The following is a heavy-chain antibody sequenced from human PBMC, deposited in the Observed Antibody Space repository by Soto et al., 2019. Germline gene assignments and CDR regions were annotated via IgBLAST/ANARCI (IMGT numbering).Heavy chain of an antibody. CDR1: GFTFSSYG. D-gene: IGHD5-12*01. Sequence: PGESLKISCAASGFTFSSYGMHWVRQAPGKGLEWVAVIWYDGSNKYYADSVKGRFTISRDNSKNTLYLQMNSLRAEDTAVYYCARDSERYSGYDFDYWGQGTLVTVSS. J-gene: IGHJ4*02. CDR2: IWYDGSNK. V-gene: IGHV3-33*01. CDR3: ARDSERYSGYDFDY.